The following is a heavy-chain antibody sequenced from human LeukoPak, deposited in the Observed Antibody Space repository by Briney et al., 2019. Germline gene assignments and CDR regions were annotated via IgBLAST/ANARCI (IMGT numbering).Heavy chain of an antibody. Sequence: ASETVSLTCTVSGGSISSGSYYWTWIRQPAGKGLEWIGRIYTSGSTNFNPSLKSRVTISLDTSKNQFSLKLSSVTAADTAVYYCARAGTQTYFFDYWGQGTLVTVSS. CDR3: ARAGTQTYFFDY. V-gene: IGHV4-61*02. J-gene: IGHJ4*02. D-gene: IGHD1-14*01. CDR2: IYTSGST. CDR1: GGSISSGSYY.